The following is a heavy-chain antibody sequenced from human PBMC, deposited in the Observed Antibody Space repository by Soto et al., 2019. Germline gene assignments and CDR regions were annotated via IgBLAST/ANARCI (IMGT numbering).Heavy chain of an antibody. CDR1: GYSFTSYW. V-gene: IGHV5-10-1*01. CDR3: ARHDSSSSWLYYYYYGMDV. CDR2: IDPSDSYT. J-gene: IGHJ6*02. Sequence: GESLKISCKGSGYSFTSYWISWVRQMPGKGLEWMGGIDPSDSYTNYSPSFQGHVTISADKSISTAYLQWSSLKASDTAMYYCARHDSSSSWLYYYYYGMDVWGQGTTVTVSS. D-gene: IGHD6-13*01.